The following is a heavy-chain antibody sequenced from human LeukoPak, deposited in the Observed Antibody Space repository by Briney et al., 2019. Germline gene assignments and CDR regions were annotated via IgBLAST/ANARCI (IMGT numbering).Heavy chain of an antibody. CDR3: ARVIVVVPAAADYYYYYMDV. J-gene: IGHJ6*03. V-gene: IGHV4-61*02. CDR1: GGSISSGSYY. D-gene: IGHD2-2*01. CDR2: IYTSGST. Sequence: SETLSLTCTVSGGSISSGSYYWSWIRQPAGKGLEWIGRIYTSGSTNYNPSLKSRVTISVDTSKNQFSLKLSSVTAADTAVYYCARVIVVVPAAADYYYYYMDVWGKGTTVTISS.